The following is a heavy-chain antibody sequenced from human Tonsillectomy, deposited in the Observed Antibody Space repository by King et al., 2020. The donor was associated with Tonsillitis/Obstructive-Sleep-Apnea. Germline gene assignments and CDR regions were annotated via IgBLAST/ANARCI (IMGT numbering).Heavy chain of an antibody. V-gene: IGHV4-34*01. CDR2: INHSGST. D-gene: IGHD2-2*01. CDR3: ARERIVVVPAAGYYYYYGMDV. CDR1: GGSFSGYY. J-gene: IGHJ6*02. Sequence: VQLQQWGAGLLKPSETLSLTCAVYGGSFSGYYWSWIRQPPGKGLEWFGEINHSGSTNYNPSLKSRVTISVDTSKNQFSLKLSSVTAADTAVYYCARERIVVVPAAGYYYYYGMDVWGQGTTVTVSS.